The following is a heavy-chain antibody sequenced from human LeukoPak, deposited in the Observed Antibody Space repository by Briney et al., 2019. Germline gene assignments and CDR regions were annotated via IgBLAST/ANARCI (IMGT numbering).Heavy chain of an antibody. CDR3: ARGGYGSGSYYNINYYYGMDV. Sequence: GASVTVSCKASGYTFTSYGISWVRQAPGQGLEWMGWINPNSGGTNYAQKFQGWVTMTRDTSISTAYMELSRLRSDDTAVYYCARGGYGSGSYYNINYYYGMDVWGQGTTVTVSS. CDR2: INPNSGGT. V-gene: IGHV1-2*04. CDR1: GYTFTSYG. D-gene: IGHD3-10*01. J-gene: IGHJ6*02.